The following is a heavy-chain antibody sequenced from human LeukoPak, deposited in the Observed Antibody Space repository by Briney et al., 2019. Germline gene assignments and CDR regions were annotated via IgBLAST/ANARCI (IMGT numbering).Heavy chain of an antibody. J-gene: IGHJ4*02. CDR1: GGSISSYY. V-gene: IGHV4-59*08. CDR3: AGHHTRNTVDF. D-gene: IGHD2/OR15-2a*01. CDR2: ISDIGSI. Sequence: SETLSVTCTVSGGSISSYYWSWIRQPPGKGLEWIAYISDIGSINYNPSLKSRVTISLDTSKNQFSLKLSSVTAADTAVYYCAGHHTRNTVDFWGQGTLVTVSS.